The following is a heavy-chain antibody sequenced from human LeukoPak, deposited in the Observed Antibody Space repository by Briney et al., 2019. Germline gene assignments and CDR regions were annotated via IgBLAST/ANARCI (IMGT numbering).Heavy chain of an antibody. CDR2: ISGNSTYI. CDR1: GFTFNTYS. V-gene: IGHV3-21*01. J-gene: IGHJ4*02. Sequence: GGSLRLPCAASGFTFNTYSMNWVRQAPGKGLEWVSSISGNSTYIYYADSVRGRFTISRDNAKNSLYLQMNSLRAEDTAVYYCARASSSAYYWGQGTLVTVSS. CDR3: ARASSSAYY. D-gene: IGHD3-22*01.